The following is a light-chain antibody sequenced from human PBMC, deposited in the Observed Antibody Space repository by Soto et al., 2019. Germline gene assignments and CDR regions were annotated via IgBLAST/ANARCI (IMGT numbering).Light chain of an antibody. CDR2: GAS. V-gene: IGKV3-15*01. CDR1: QSVSGC. J-gene: IGKJ4*01. Sequence: EILMTQSTATLSVSAGERATLSCRASQSVSGCLAWYQQKPGQAPRLLIYGASTRATGIPARFSGSGSGTEFTLTISSLQSEDFAVYYCQQYNKWPLTFGGGTKVDI. CDR3: QQYNKWPLT.